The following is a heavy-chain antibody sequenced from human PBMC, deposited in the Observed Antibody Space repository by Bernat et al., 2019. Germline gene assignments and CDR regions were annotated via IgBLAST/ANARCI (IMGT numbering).Heavy chain of an antibody. CDR3: AKDYGDLTLDY. CDR1: GFTFSSYG. Sequence: QVQLVESGGGVVQPGRFLRLSCAASGFTFSSYGIHWVRQAPGKGLEWVSFISYDGSNKYYADSVKGRVAISRDNSKNTLFLQMNSLRAEDTAVYYCAKDYGDLTLDYWGQGTLVTVSS. D-gene: IGHD4-17*01. J-gene: IGHJ4*02. CDR2: ISYDGSNK. V-gene: IGHV3-30*18.